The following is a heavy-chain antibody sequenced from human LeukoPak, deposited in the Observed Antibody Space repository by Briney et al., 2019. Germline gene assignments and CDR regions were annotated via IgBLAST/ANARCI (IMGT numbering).Heavy chain of an antibody. V-gene: IGHV3-30-3*01. J-gene: IGHJ4*02. CDR2: ISYDGSNK. Sequence: PGGSLRLSCAASGFTFSSYAMHWVRQAPGKGLEWVAVISYDGSNKYYADSVKGRFTISRDNSKNTLYLQMNSLRAEDTAVYYCAKGRRSTTPCYYDSSHYYFDYWGQGTLVTVSS. CDR1: GFTFSSYA. CDR3: AKGRRSTTPCYYDSSHYYFDY. D-gene: IGHD3-22*01.